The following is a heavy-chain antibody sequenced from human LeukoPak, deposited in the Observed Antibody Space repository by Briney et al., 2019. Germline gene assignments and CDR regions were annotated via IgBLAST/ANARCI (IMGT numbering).Heavy chain of an antibody. J-gene: IGHJ4*02. V-gene: IGHV1-2*02. Sequence: ASVKVSCKASGYTFTGYYMRWVRQAPGQGLEWMGWINPNSGGTNYAQKFQGRVTMTRDTSISTAYMELSRLRSDDTAVYYCARKLDSSGWTLFDYWGQGTLVTVSS. CDR2: INPNSGGT. CDR3: ARKLDSSGWTLFDY. D-gene: IGHD6-19*01. CDR1: GYTFTGYY.